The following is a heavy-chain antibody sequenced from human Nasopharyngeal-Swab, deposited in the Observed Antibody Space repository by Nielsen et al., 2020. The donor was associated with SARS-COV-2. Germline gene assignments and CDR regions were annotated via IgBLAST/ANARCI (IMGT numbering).Heavy chain of an antibody. J-gene: IGHJ4*02. CDR1: GFTFTTSA. Sequence: SVKVSCKASGFTFTTSAVQWVRQARGPRLEWIGWIVVGSGNTNYAQKFQERVTITRDMSTSTAYMELSSLRSEDMAVYYCAAGSAYYDSSDNTFDYWGQGTLVTVSS. CDR3: AAGSAYYDSSDNTFDY. V-gene: IGHV1-58*01. D-gene: IGHD3-22*01. CDR2: IVVGSGNT.